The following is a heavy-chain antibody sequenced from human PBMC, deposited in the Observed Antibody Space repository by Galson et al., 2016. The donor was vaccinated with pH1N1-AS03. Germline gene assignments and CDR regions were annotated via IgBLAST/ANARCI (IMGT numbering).Heavy chain of an antibody. Sequence: SLTCAVYGGSFNNYYWNWIRQSPGKGLEWVGEINHSGSTDYNPSLKSRVTISVDPSKNQISLNLNSVTAADTAVYYCARGSYSSGWYRGRNAFDIWGQGTMVTVSS. CDR1: GGSFNNYY. D-gene: IGHD6-19*01. CDR2: INHSGST. CDR3: ARGSYSSGWYRGRNAFDI. V-gene: IGHV4-34*01. J-gene: IGHJ3*02.